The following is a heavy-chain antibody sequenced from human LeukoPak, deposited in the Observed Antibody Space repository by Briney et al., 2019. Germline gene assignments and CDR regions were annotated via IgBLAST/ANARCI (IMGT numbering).Heavy chain of an antibody. V-gene: IGHV1-2*02. CDR1: GYTFTDYY. Sequence: APVKVSCKASGYTFTDYYMHWVRQAPGQGLEWMGWINPNSGGTNYAQKLQGRVTMTTDTSTSTAYMELRSLRSDDTAVYYCARGWLQPYWYFDLWGRGTLVTVSS. D-gene: IGHD5-24*01. CDR2: INPNSGGT. J-gene: IGHJ2*01. CDR3: ARGWLQPYWYFDL.